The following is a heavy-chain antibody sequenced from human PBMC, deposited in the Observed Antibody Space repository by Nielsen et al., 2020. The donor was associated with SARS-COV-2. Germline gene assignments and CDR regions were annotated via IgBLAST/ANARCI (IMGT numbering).Heavy chain of an antibody. D-gene: IGHD6-6*01. CDR3: ARDQNPRGIAARRGWFDP. CDR1: GFTFSSYS. V-gene: IGHV3-21*04. Sequence: GGSLRLSCAASGFTFSSYSMNWVRQAPGKGLEWVSSISSSSSYIYYADSVKGRFTISRDNAKNSLYLQMNSLRAEDTAVYYCARDQNPRGIAARRGWFDPWGQGTLVTVSS. J-gene: IGHJ5*02. CDR2: ISSSSSYI.